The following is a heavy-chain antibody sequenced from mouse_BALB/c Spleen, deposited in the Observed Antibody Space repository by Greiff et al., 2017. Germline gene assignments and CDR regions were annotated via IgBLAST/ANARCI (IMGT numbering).Heavy chain of an antibody. J-gene: IGHJ4*01. CDR3: ATNYYYAMDY. CDR2: IYPGGGYT. Sequence: QVQLQQSGAELVRPGTSVKISCKASGYTFTNYWLGWVKQRPGHGLEWIGDIYPGGGYTNYNEKFKGKATLTADTSSSTAFMQLSSLTTEDSAVYFCATNYYYAMDYWGQGTSVTVSS. D-gene: IGHD4-1*01. V-gene: IGHV1-63*02. CDR1: GYTFTNYW.